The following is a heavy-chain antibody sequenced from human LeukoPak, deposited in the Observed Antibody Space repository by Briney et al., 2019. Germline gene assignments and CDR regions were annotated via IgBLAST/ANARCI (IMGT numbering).Heavy chain of an antibody. CDR3: ATDGPYTAMVKGGDY. D-gene: IGHD5-18*01. CDR2: FDPEDGET. V-gene: IGHV1-24*01. Sequence: ASVKVSCKVSGYTLTELSMHWVRQAPGKGLEWMGGFDPEDGETIYAQKFQGRVTMTEDTSTDTAYMELSSLRPEDTAVYYCATDGPYTAMVKGGDYWGQGTLVTVSS. CDR1: GYTLTELS. J-gene: IGHJ4*02.